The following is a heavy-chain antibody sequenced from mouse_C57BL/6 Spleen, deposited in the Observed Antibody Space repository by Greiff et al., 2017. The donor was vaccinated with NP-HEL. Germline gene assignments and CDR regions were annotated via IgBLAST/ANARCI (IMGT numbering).Heavy chain of an antibody. CDR2: IYPRSGNT. CDR1: GYTFTSYG. D-gene: IGHD1-1*01. V-gene: IGHV1-81*01. J-gene: IGHJ4*01. CDR3: AREGITTVVGNYYAMDY. Sequence: QVHVKQSGAELARPGASVKLSCKASGYTFTSYGISWVKQRTGQGLEWIGEIYPRSGNTYYNEKFKGKATLTADKSSSTAYMELRSLTSEDSAVYFCAREGITTVVGNYYAMDYWGQGTSVTVSS.